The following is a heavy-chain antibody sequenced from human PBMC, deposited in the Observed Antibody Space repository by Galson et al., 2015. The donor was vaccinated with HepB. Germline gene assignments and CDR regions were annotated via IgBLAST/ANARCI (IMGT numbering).Heavy chain of an antibody. J-gene: IGHJ4*02. CDR1: GGSISSGGYY. CDR2: IYCSGST. D-gene: IGHD6-19*01. Sequence: TLSLTCTVSGGSISSGGYYWSWIRQHPGKGLEWIGYIYCSGSTYYNPSLKSRVTISVDTSKNQFSLKLSSVTAADTAVYYCARTLVAGTGEYYFDYWGQGTLVTVSS. V-gene: IGHV4-31*03. CDR3: ARTLVAGTGEYYFDY.